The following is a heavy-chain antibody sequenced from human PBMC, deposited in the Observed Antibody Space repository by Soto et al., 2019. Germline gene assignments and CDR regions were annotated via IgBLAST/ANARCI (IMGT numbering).Heavy chain of an antibody. CDR1: GCTFSRYA. D-gene: IGHD5-18*01. CDR3: ARFSSDGYNWEPDAFDI. Sequence: SVKVSFKASGCTFSRYAISWLRQAPGQGLEWMGMIIPSGGAASYAQKFQGRVTITADESTSTAYMELSSLRSEDTAVYYCARFSSDGYNWEPDAFDIWGQGTMVTVSS. J-gene: IGHJ3*02. CDR2: IIPSGGAA. V-gene: IGHV1-69*11.